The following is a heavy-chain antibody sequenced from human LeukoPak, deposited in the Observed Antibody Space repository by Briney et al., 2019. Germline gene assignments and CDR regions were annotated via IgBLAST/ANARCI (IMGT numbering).Heavy chain of an antibody. CDR2: INPSGGGT. CDR1: GYTFSDFY. Sequence: ASVKVSCKASGYTFSDFYIHWVRQAPGQGLEWVGWINPSGGGTNYAPQFQGRVTMARDTSISTAYMELSRLTSDDTAVYYCAKDRRGPKSYYCFYYMDVWGKGTTVTVSS. J-gene: IGHJ6*03. CDR3: AKDRRGPKSYYCFYYMDV. V-gene: IGHV1-2*02. D-gene: IGHD3-16*01.